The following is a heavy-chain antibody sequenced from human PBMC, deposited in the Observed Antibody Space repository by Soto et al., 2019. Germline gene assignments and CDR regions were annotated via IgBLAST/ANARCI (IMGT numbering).Heavy chain of an antibody. J-gene: IGHJ3*02. CDR3: ARGPLPHCGDVGSYDDFAM. CDR2: IYSGGST. Sequence: EVQLVESGGGLVQPGGSLRLSCAASGFTVSNNYMSWVRQAPGRGLEWVSVIYSGGSTQYSDSGKGRFTISRDNSKNALYLQMNSLRAEDTAGYYCARGPLPHCGDVGSYDDFAMWGHGTMVTVSS. CDR1: GFTVSNNY. D-gene: IGHD2-21*01. V-gene: IGHV3-53*01.